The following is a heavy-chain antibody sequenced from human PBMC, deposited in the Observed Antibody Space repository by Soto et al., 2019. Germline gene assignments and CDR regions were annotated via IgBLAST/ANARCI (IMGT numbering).Heavy chain of an antibody. CDR2: ISGSGGRT. J-gene: IGHJ4*02. V-gene: IGHV3-23*01. CDR3: AKDIGGWPNFDS. D-gene: IGHD6-19*01. CDR1: GFTFSTYA. Sequence: GGSLRLSCAASGFTFSTYAMSWVRQAPGKGLEWVSDISGSGGRTSYADSVKGRFTISRDNSKNMVYLQMNSLRAEDTALYYCAKDIGGWPNFDSWGQGTLVTVSS.